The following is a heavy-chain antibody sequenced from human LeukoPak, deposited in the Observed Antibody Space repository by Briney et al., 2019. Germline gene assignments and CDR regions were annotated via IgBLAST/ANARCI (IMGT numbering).Heavy chain of an antibody. D-gene: IGHD2-15*01. Sequence: RGSLCLSCAASGFTFSSYAMSWVCQAPGKGLEWVSTISGSATSTYYADSVKGRFTISRDNSKNTVYLQMNSLRAEDTAVYFCAKDRGCSGATCHSGFDPWG. CDR2: ISGSATST. J-gene: IGHJ5*02. V-gene: IGHV3-23*01. CDR3: AKDRGCSGATCHSGFDP. CDR1: GFTFSSYA.